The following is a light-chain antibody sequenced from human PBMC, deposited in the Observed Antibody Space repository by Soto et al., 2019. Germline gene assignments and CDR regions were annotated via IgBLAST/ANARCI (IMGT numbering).Light chain of an antibody. J-gene: IGKJ4*01. CDR1: QSVSDY. CDR3: QHRNNWPPS. Sequence: EIVLTQSPATLSLSPGERATLSCRASQSVSDYLAWYQQKPCQAPRLLIYDASNRATGIPARFSGGGSGTYFTLNISRLEPYDFAFYYCQHRNNWPPSFGRGTKVESK. V-gene: IGKV3-11*01. CDR2: DAS.